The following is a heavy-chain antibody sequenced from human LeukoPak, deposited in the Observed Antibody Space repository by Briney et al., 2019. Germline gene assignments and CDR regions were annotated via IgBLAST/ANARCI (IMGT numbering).Heavy chain of an antibody. D-gene: IGHD2-15*01. J-gene: IGHJ4*02. V-gene: IGHV1-2*02. CDR1: GYTFTGYY. Sequence: GASVKVSCKASGYTFTGYYMHWVRQAPGQGLEWMGWINPNSGGTNYAQKFQGRVTMTRDTSISTAYMELSRLRSDDTAVYYCARVGIKVVVAATEYYFDYWGQGTLVTVSS. CDR3: ARVGIKVVVAATEYYFDY. CDR2: INPNSGGT.